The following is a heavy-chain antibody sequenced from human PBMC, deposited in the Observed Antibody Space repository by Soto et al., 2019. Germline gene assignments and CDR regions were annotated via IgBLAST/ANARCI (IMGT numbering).Heavy chain of an antibody. CDR2: IYHTGIT. CDR1: GFSISNKNW. CDR3: ARFSSSGLYYYFGMDV. Sequence: SESLSLTSAGSGFSISNKNWWTWVRQPPGNGLEWVGDIYHTGITNYSPSLKSRVTISVDNSKNQFSLRLTSVTAADTAVYYCARFSSSGLYYYFGMDVWGQGTTVTVSS. D-gene: IGHD6-13*01. V-gene: IGHV4-4*02. J-gene: IGHJ6*02.